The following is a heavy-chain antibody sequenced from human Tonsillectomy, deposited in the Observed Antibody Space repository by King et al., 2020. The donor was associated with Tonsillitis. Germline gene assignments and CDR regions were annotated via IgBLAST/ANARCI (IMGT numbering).Heavy chain of an antibody. V-gene: IGHV3-9*01. Sequence: VQLVESGGGLVQPGRSLRLSCAASGFTFDDYAMHWVRQAPGKGLEWVSGISWNSGSIGYADSVKGRFTISRDNAKNSLYLQMNSLRAEDTALYYCAKDIWVVETQHAFDIWGQGTMVTVSS. CDR3: AKDIWVVETQHAFDI. D-gene: IGHD2-15*01. CDR1: GFTFDDYA. CDR2: ISWNSGSI. J-gene: IGHJ3*02.